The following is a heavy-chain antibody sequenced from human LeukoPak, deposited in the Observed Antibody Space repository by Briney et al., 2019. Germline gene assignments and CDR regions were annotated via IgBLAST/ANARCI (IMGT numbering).Heavy chain of an antibody. CDR2: ISSDGNIK. J-gene: IGHJ5*02. CDR1: GFTFSRFG. Sequence: GRSLRLSCAASGFTFSRFGMHWVRQAPGKGPEWAAVISSDGNIKYYIDSVKGRFTISRDNSKNTLYLQMNSLRAEDTAVYYCATTGLLGDIPWGQGTLVTVSS. V-gene: IGHV3-30*03. CDR3: ATTGLLGDIP. D-gene: IGHD2-21*01.